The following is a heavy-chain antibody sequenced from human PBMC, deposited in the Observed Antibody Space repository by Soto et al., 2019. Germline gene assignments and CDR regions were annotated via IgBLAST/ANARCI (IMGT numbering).Heavy chain of an antibody. D-gene: IGHD2-21*02. CDR2: IYYSGST. Sequence: SETLSLTCTVSGGSISSYYWSWIRQPPGKGLEWIGYIYYSGSTNYNPSLKSRVTISVDTSKNQFSLKLSSVTAADTAVYYCARVDLDCGGDCYLDYWGQGTLVTVSS. V-gene: IGHV4-59*01. J-gene: IGHJ4*02. CDR1: GGSISSYY. CDR3: ARVDLDCGGDCYLDY.